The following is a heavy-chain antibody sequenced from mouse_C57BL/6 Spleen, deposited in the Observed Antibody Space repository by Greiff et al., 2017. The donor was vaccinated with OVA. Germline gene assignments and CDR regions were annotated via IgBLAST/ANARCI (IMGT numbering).Heavy chain of an antibody. V-gene: IGHV1-26*01. D-gene: IGHD2-4*01. CDR1: GYTFTDYY. J-gene: IGHJ2*01. Sequence: EVQLQQSGPELVKPGASVKISCKASGYTFTDYYMNWVKQSHGKSLEWIGDINPNNGGTSYNQKFKGKATLTVDKSSSTAYMELRSLTSEDSAVYYCARSGYDYDGTYYFDYWGQGTTLTVSS. CDR2: INPNNGGT. CDR3: ARSGYDYDGTYYFDY.